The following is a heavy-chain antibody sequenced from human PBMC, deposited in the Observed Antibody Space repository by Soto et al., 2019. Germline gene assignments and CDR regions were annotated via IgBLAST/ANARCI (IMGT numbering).Heavy chain of an antibody. CDR3: ARDWGGGSYYYYYYYGMDV. CDR1: GGSISSGGYY. Sequence: SETLSLTCTVSGGSISSGGYYWSWIRQHPGKGLEWIGYIYYSGSTYYNPSLKSRVTISVDTSKNQFSLKLSSVTAADTAVYYCARDWGGGSYYYYYYYGMDVWGQGTTVTVSS. D-gene: IGHD1-26*01. CDR2: IYYSGST. V-gene: IGHV4-31*03. J-gene: IGHJ6*02.